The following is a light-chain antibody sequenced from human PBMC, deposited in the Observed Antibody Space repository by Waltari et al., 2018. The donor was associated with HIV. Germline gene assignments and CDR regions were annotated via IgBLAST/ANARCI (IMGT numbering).Light chain of an antibody. V-gene: IGLV2-23*01. CDR3: CSCPRSGIRYV. J-gene: IGLJ1*01. CDR1: SSNVGSDDL. CDR2: EAT. Sequence: QSALTQPASVSGSPGQSITISCTGTSSNVGSDDLVSWYQQHPGEAPQLIIDEATKRPPGVSNRFSGSKSGNTASLTISGLQAEDEADYYCCSCPRSGIRYVFGTGTKVTVL.